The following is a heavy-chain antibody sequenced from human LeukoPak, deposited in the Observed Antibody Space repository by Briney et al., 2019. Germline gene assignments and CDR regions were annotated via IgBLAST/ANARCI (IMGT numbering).Heavy chain of an antibody. V-gene: IGHV4-39*01. CDR3: ARQAIVENTFDY. Sequence: PSETLSLTCTVSGGSISSSSYYWGWICQPPGRGLEWIGSIYYSGGTYHNPSLKSRVTISVDTSNNQFSLKLTSVTAADTAVYYCARQAIVENTFDYWGQGTLVTVSS. D-gene: IGHD1-26*01. CDR1: GGSISSSSYY. J-gene: IGHJ4*02. CDR2: IYYSGGT.